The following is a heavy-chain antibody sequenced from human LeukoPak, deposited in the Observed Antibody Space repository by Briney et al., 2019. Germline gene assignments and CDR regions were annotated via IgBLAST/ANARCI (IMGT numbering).Heavy chain of an antibody. CDR2: IYSDGRT. V-gene: IGHV4-4*07. J-gene: IGHJ4*02. CDR1: GGSIGNYY. Sequence: SETLSLTCTVSGGSIGNYYWSWIRQPAGKGLEWIGRIYSDGRTNYDLSLSSRLAMSVDTSKNQFSLKLSSVTAADTAVYYCARDLSSRGVISLDYWGREPWSPSPQ. CDR3: ARDLSSRGVISLDY. D-gene: IGHD3-10*01.